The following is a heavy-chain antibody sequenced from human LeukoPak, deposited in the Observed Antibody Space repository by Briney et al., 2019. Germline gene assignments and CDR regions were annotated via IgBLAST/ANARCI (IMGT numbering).Heavy chain of an antibody. CDR3: ARSSSWTWSFDY. Sequence: GASVKVSCKASGYTFTSYCMHWVRQAPGQGLEWMGIINPSGGSTSYAQKFQGRVTMTRDMSTSTVYMELSSLRSEDTAVYYCARSSSWTWSFDYWGQGTLVTVSS. CDR2: INPSGGST. J-gene: IGHJ4*02. V-gene: IGHV1-46*01. D-gene: IGHD6-13*01. CDR1: GYTFTSYC.